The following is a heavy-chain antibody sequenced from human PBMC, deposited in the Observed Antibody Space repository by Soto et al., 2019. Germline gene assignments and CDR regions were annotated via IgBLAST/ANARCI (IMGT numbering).Heavy chain of an antibody. CDR1: AFTFSDYY. D-gene: IGHD2-2*01. CDR3: ARVLGQLLFDY. J-gene: IGHJ4*02. CDR2: ISSSGSSI. Sequence: GGSLRLSCAASAFTFSDYYMIWVRQTPGKGLECVSYISSSGSSIYYADSVKGRFTISRDNAKNSLYLQMNSLRAEDTAVYYCARVLGQLLFDYWGQGTLVTVSS. V-gene: IGHV3-11*01.